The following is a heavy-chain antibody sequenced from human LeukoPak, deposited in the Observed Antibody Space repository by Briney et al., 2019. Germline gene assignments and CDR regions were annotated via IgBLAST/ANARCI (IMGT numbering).Heavy chain of an antibody. CDR1: GGSIGSYY. CDR2: IYYSGST. CDR3: ARAVCSGGSCYDDY. Sequence: SETQSLTCTVSGGSIGSYYWSWIRQPPGKGLEWIGYIYYSGSTNYNPSLKSRVTISVDTSKNQFSLKLSSVTAADTAVYYCARAVCSGGSCYDDYWGQGTLVTVSS. V-gene: IGHV4-59*01. J-gene: IGHJ4*02. D-gene: IGHD2-15*01.